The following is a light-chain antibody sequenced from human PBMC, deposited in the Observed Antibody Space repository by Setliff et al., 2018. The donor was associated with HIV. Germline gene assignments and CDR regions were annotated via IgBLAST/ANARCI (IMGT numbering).Light chain of an antibody. Sequence: QSVLTQPASVSGSPGQSITISCTGTSSDVGVYNFVSWYQQHPGKAPKLIIYDVSNRPSGVSYRFSASKSGNTASLTISGLQAEDEADYYCCSYTTSSTFVFGGGTK. CDR1: SSDVGVYNF. V-gene: IGLV2-14*03. CDR3: CSYTTSSTFV. J-gene: IGLJ3*02. CDR2: DVS.